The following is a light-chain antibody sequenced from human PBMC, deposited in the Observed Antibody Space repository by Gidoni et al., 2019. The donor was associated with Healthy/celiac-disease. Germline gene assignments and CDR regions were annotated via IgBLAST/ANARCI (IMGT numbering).Light chain of an antibody. CDR1: QGISSL. CDR2: DAS. CDR3: QQYNSYSQT. V-gene: IGKV1-5*01. J-gene: IGKJ1*01. Sequence: DIQITQFPSTLSASVGDRVTITCRASQGISSLLAWYQQKPGKAPKLLIYDASSLESGVPSRFSGSGSGTEFTLTISSLQPDDFATYYCQQYNSYSQTFGQXTKVEIK.